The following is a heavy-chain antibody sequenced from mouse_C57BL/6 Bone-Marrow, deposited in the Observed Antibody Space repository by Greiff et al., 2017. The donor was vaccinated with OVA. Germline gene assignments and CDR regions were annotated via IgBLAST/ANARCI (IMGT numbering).Heavy chain of an antibody. CDR1: GYTFTSYG. Sequence: QVQLKQSGAELARPGASVKLSCKASGYTFTSYGISWVKQRTGQGLEWIGEIYPRSGNTYYNEKFKGKATLTADKSSSTAYMELRSLTSEDSAVYFCARSVRFFYAMDYWGQGTSVTVSS. CDR2: IYPRSGNT. V-gene: IGHV1-81*01. J-gene: IGHJ4*01. CDR3: ARSVRFFYAMDY.